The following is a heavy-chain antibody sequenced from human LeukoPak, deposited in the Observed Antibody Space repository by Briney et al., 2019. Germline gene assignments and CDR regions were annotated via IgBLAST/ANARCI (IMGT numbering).Heavy chain of an antibody. CDR2: ISGGGGST. Sequence: GGSLRLSCAASGFTFSSYAMSWFRQAPGKGLEWVSAISGGGGSTYYADSVKGRFTISRDNSKNTLYLQMNSLRAEDTAVYYCAKGPNPRGVAVAEGWFDPWGQGTLVTVSS. D-gene: IGHD6-19*01. CDR1: GFTFSSYA. V-gene: IGHV3-23*01. CDR3: AKGPNPRGVAVAEGWFDP. J-gene: IGHJ5*02.